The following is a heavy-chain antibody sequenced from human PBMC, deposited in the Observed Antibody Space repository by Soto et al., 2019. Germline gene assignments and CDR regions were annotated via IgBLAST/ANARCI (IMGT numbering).Heavy chain of an antibody. CDR1: GGSISSGGYY. Sequence: QVHLQESGPGLVKPSQTLSLTCTVSGGSISSGGYYWNWIRQHPGKGLEWIGYIYYSGSTYYNPSLKSRVTISVDTSKNPVSLQLSSLTAADTAVYYCARDTGAYYYDSRGYRDYFDYWGQGTLVTVSS. CDR3: ARDTGAYYYDSRGYRDYFDY. CDR2: IYYSGST. J-gene: IGHJ4*02. V-gene: IGHV4-31*03. D-gene: IGHD3-22*01.